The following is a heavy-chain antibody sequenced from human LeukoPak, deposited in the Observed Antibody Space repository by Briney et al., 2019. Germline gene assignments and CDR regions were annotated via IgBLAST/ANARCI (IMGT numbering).Heavy chain of an antibody. CDR3: ARGLGGDQGYFDL. J-gene: IGHJ2*01. Sequence: GGSLRLSCAASGFIFDDYAMHWVRQAPGKGLEWVSTINWNSGTLAYADSVKGRFTISRDDAKNSLYLQMNSLRTEDTALYYCARGLGGDQGYFDLWGRGTLATVSS. D-gene: IGHD3-10*01. V-gene: IGHV3-9*01. CDR1: GFIFDDYA. CDR2: INWNSGTL.